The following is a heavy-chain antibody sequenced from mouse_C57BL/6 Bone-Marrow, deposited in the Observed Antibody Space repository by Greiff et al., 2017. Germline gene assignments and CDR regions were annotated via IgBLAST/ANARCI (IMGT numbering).Heavy chain of an antibody. CDR3: ARGDWDSFAY. D-gene: IGHD4-1*01. J-gene: IGHJ3*01. CDR2: INYDGSST. V-gene: IGHV5-16*01. CDR1: GFTFSDYY. Sequence: EVQLVESEGGLVQPGSSMKLSCTASGFTFSDYYMAWVRQVPEKGLEWVANINYDGSSTYYLDSLKSRFIISRDNAKNILYLQMSSLKSEDTATYYCARGDWDSFAYWGQGTLVTVSA.